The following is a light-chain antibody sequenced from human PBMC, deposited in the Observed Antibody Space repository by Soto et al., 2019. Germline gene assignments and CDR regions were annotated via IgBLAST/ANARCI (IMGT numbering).Light chain of an antibody. CDR3: QQNGRSPT. CDR1: PVVQQF. Sequence: NVVNQFPSPLSLSPGGRVRLPLQAHPPVVQQFIAWDQQKPGQAPRLLIHDAISRAAGIPDRFSGSDSASGTAFTLFISRLEPEDCGVFYCQQNGRSPTFGPGTKVEVK. V-gene: IGKV3-20*01. CDR2: DAI. J-gene: IGKJ3*01.